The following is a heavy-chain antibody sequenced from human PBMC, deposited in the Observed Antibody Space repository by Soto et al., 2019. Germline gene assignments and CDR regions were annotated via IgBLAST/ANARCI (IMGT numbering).Heavy chain of an antibody. CDR1: GGTFSTYT. Sequence: QVQLVQSGAEVKKPGSSVKVSCKASGGTFSTYTISWVRQAPGQGLEWMGGIIPIFGTADYAQKFQGRVTITADESTSTAYMELSSLRSEDTAVYYFARVDGSGYYYAYWGQGTLVTVSS. D-gene: IGHD3-22*01. CDR2: IIPIFGTA. V-gene: IGHV1-69*01. J-gene: IGHJ4*02. CDR3: ARVDGSGYYYAY.